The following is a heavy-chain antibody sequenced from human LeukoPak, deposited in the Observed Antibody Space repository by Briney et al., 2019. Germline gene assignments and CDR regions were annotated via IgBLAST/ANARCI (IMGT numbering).Heavy chain of an antibody. CDR2: IIPILGTA. V-gene: IGHV1-69*06. CDR3: ARASGSRDYYGMDV. D-gene: IGHD3-10*01. CDR1: GGTLSSYA. J-gene: IGHJ6*04. Sequence: ASVKVSCKASGGTLSSYAISWVRQAPGQGLEWMGGIIPILGTANYAQKLQGRVTITADKSTSTAYMELSSLRSEDTAVYYCARASGSRDYYGMDVWGKGTTVTVSS.